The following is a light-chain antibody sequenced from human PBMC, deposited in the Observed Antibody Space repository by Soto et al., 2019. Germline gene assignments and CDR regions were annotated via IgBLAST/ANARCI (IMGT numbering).Light chain of an antibody. CDR1: SSNIGSNT. V-gene: IGLV1-44*01. J-gene: IGLJ3*02. CDR3: AAWDDSLNGRV. Sequence: QPVLTQPPSASGTPGQRVTISCSGSSSNIGSNTVSWYQQLPLSAPKLLIYSNNQRPSGVPDRFSGSKSATSASLAISGLQSEDEAYYYCAAWDDSLNGRVFGGGTKLTVL. CDR2: SNN.